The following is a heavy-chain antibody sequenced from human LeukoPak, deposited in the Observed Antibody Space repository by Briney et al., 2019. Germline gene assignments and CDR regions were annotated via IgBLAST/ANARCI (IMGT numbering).Heavy chain of an antibody. CDR1: GGSFSGYS. CDR2: INHSGST. CDR3: ASHYYGSGHFDY. V-gene: IGHV4-34*01. Sequence: PSETLSLTCAVYGGSFSGYSWSWIRQPPGKGLEWIGEINHSGSTNYNPPLKSRVTISVDKSKNQFSLKLSSVTAADTAVYYCASHYYGSGHFDYWGQGTLVTVSS. J-gene: IGHJ4*02. D-gene: IGHD3-10*01.